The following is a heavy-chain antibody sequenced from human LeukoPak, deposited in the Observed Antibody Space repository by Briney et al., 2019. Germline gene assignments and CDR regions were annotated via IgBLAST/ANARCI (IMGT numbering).Heavy chain of an antibody. CDR2: ISGDGVST. CDR1: GFTFDDYA. J-gene: IGHJ3*02. CDR3: ARGGHDPGIPFDI. V-gene: IGHV3-43*02. D-gene: IGHD1-1*01. Sequence: GGSLRLSCAASGFTFDDYAMHWVRQAPGKGLEWVSLISGDGVSTYYADSVKGRFTISRDNAKNSLYLQMNSLRADDTAVYYCARGGHDPGIPFDIWGQGTMVTVSS.